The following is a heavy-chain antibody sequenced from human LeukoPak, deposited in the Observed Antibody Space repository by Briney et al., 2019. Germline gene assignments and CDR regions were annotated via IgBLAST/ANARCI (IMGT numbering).Heavy chain of an antibody. D-gene: IGHD1-26*01. CDR1: GYIFTSYW. J-gene: IGHJ4*02. V-gene: IGHV5-51*01. CDR2: IYPGDSDT. CDR3: ARHPGSGSYLPYFDY. Sequence: GESLKISCKGSGYIFTSYWIGWVRQMPGKGLEWMGIIYPGDSDTRYSPSFQGQVTISADKSISTAYLQWSSLKASDTAMYYCARHPGSGSYLPYFDYWGQGTLVTVSS.